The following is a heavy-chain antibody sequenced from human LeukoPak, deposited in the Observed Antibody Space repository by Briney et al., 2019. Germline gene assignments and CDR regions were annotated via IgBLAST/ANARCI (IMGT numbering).Heavy chain of an antibody. D-gene: IGHD5-12*01. CDR2: ISGSGGST. J-gene: IGHJ2*01. V-gene: IGHV3-23*01. Sequence: GGSLRLSCAASGFTFSSYAMSWVRQAPGKGLEWVSAISGSGGSTYYADSVKGRFTISRDNSKNTLYLQMNSLRAEDTAVYYCAKREKSVAYAPGYFDLWGRGTLVTVPS. CDR1: GFTFSSYA. CDR3: AKREKSVAYAPGYFDL.